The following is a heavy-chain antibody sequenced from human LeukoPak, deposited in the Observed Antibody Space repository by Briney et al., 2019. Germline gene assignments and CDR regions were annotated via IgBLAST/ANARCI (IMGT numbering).Heavy chain of an antibody. CDR1: GFTFRSYV. CDR2: ISYDGSNK. CDR3: VWDYGDYVMDV. D-gene: IGHD4-17*01. J-gene: IGHJ6*02. V-gene: IGHV3-30*03. Sequence: GGSLRLSCAASGFTFRSYVMHWVRQAPGKGLEWVALISYDGSNKDYTDYVKGRFTISRDNSKNTLYLQLNSLRAEDTAVYYCVWDYGDYVMDVWGLGTTVIVTS.